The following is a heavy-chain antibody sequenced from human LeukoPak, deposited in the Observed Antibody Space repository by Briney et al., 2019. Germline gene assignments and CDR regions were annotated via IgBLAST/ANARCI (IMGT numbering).Heavy chain of an antibody. CDR2: MNPNSGNT. D-gene: IGHD3-10*01. Sequence: GASVKVSCKASGYTFTSYDINWVRQATAQGLEGGGCMNPNSGNTGYAQKFQGRVTITRNTSIRTAYMALSSLRSEDTAVYYCARVLYYYGSGSSGFDYWGQGTLVTVSS. CDR3: ARVLYYYGSGSSGFDY. J-gene: IGHJ4*02. V-gene: IGHV1-8*03. CDR1: GYTFTSYD.